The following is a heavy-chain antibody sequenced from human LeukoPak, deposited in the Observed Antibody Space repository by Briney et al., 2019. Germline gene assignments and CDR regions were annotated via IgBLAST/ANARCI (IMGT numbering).Heavy chain of an antibody. Sequence: GGSLRLSCAASGFTFSSYSMNWVRQAPGKGLEWVSSISSSSSYIYYADSVKGRFTISRDNAKNSLYLQMNSLRAEGTAVYYCARDRERITMVRGVPFDYWGQGTLVTVSS. D-gene: IGHD3-10*01. CDR1: GFTFSSYS. CDR3: ARDRERITMVRGVPFDY. J-gene: IGHJ4*02. V-gene: IGHV3-21*01. CDR2: ISSSSSYI.